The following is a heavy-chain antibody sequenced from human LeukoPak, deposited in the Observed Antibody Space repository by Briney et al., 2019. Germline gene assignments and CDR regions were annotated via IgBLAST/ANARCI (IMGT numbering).Heavy chain of an antibody. CDR2: IYYSGST. CDR3: ARTSGSGYYTNWFDP. D-gene: IGHD3-3*01. Sequence: SETLSLTCTVSGGSISSYYWSLIRQPPGKGLEWIGYIYYSGSTNYNPSLKSRVTISVDTSKNQFSLKLSSVTAADTAVYYCARTSGSGYYTNWFDPWGQGTLVTVSS. CDR1: GGSISSYY. J-gene: IGHJ5*02. V-gene: IGHV4-59*01.